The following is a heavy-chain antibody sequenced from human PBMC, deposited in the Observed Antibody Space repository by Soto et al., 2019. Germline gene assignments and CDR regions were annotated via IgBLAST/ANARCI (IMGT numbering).Heavy chain of an antibody. CDR1: GYTVTEFF. D-gene: IGHD5-12*01. CDR3: ATLYGGYGYYFDS. Sequence: QVQLEQSGAEVKKPGASVKVSCKVSGYTVTEFFMHWVRQAPGKGLEWVEGYDPEEGGSVCAQKYPGRLTRTDDASTDTAYMKLDSLRSEDTAVYYCATLYGGYGYYFDSWGQGTQVTVSS. CDR2: YDPEEGGS. V-gene: IGHV1-24*01. J-gene: IGHJ4*02.